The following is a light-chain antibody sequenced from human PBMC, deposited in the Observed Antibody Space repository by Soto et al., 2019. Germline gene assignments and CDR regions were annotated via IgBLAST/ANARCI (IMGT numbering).Light chain of an antibody. Sequence: ESVLTQSPGTLSLSPGERTTLSCRASQSISSKYLAWYQQKLGQAPRLLIYGASSRATGIPDRFSGSGSGTEFTLTISSLEPEDSAVYYCQQRHMWPITFGQGTRVEIK. J-gene: IGKJ5*01. CDR2: GAS. CDR3: QQRHMWPIT. V-gene: IGKV3D-20*02. CDR1: QSISSKY.